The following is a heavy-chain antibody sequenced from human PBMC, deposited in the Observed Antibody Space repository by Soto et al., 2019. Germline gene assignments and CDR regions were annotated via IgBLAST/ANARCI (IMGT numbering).Heavy chain of an antibody. D-gene: IGHD6-13*01. CDR1: GYTFTSYA. CDR2: INAGNGNT. Sequence: ASVKVSCKASGYTFTSYAMHWVRQAPGQRLEWMGWINAGNGNTKYSQKFQGRVTTTRDTSASTAYMELSSLRSEDTAVYYCASSFNSSSWSPYYYYYYGMDVWGQGTTVTVSS. V-gene: IGHV1-3*01. CDR3: ASSFNSSSWSPYYYYYYGMDV. J-gene: IGHJ6*02.